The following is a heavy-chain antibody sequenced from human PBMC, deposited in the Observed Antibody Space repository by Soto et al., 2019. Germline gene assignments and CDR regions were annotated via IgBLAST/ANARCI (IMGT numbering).Heavy chain of an antibody. V-gene: IGHV4-61*08. CDR1: GDSVSSGDYY. CDR2: IYFSGRT. D-gene: IGHD6-13*01. J-gene: IGHJ6*02. CDR3: ARGGGVAAAGANYYYYYGMDV. Sequence: SETLSLTCTVSGDSVSSGDYYWTWIRQPPGKGLEWVGHIYFSGRTNYIPSLESRVTISLDTSKNQFSLKLSSVTAADTAVYYCARGGGVAAAGANYYYYYGMDVWGQGTTVTVSS.